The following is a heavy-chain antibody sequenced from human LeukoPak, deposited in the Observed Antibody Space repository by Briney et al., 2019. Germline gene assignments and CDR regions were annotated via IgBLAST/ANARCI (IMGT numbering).Heavy chain of an antibody. CDR2: IQNDGSDK. Sequence: LSGGSLRLSCAASGINFRSSGMHRVRQAPGKGLEWVTFIQNDGSDKYYAASVKGRFTISRDNSKNTVYLHMASLRADDTALYYCAREGGRAVPGRFDQWGQGTLVTVSS. V-gene: IGHV3-30*02. J-gene: IGHJ4*02. CDR3: AREGGRAVPGRFDQ. CDR1: GINFRSSG. D-gene: IGHD6-13*01.